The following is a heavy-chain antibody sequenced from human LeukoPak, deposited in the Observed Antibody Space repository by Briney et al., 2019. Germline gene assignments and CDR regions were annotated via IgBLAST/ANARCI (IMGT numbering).Heavy chain of an antibody. Sequence: PSETLSLTCAVYGGSFSGYYWSWIRQPPGKGLEWIGEINHSGSTNYNPSLKSRVTISVDTSKNQFSLKLSSVTAADTAVYYCAVRPSPRDAFDIWGPGTMVTASS. J-gene: IGHJ3*02. CDR1: GGSFSGYY. CDR2: INHSGST. V-gene: IGHV4-34*01. CDR3: AVRPSPRDAFDI.